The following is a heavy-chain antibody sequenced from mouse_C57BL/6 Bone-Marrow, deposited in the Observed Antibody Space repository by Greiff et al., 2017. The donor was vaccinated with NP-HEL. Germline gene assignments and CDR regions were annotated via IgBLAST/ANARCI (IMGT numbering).Heavy chain of an antibody. V-gene: IGHV1-82*01. CDR2: IYPGDGDT. CDR1: GYAFSSSW. J-gene: IGHJ2*01. CDR3: ARSLPLYYFDD. Sequence: VQLQQSGPELVKPGASVKISCKASGYAFSSSWMNWVKQRPGKGLEWIGRIYPGDGDTNYNGKFKGKATLTAYKSSRTAYMPLSRLTSDDSAVYFCARSLPLYYFDDWGQGTTLTVSS.